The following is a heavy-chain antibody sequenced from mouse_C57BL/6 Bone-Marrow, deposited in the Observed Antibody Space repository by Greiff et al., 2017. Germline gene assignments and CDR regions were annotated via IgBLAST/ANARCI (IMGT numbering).Heavy chain of an antibody. Sequence: QVQLQQPGAELVKPGASVKMSCKASGYTFTSYWITWVKQRPGLGLEWIGDIYPGSGSTNYNEKFKSKATLTVDTSSSTAYMELSSLTSEDSAVYYCARPYYSNYWYFDVWGTGTTVTVSS. D-gene: IGHD2-5*01. CDR3: ARPYYSNYWYFDV. V-gene: IGHV1-55*01. CDR2: IYPGSGST. CDR1: GYTFTSYW. J-gene: IGHJ1*03.